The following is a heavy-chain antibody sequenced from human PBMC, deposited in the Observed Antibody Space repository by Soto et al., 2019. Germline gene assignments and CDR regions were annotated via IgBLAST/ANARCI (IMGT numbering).Heavy chain of an antibody. D-gene: IGHD2-15*01. Sequence: ASVKVSCKASGYTFTSYYMHWVRQAPGQGLEWMGIINPSGGSTSYAQKFQGRVTMTRDTSTSTVYMELSSLRSEDTAVYYCARVGFPGYCSGGSCYKNGMDVWGQGTTVTVSS. CDR3: ARVGFPGYCSGGSCYKNGMDV. J-gene: IGHJ6*02. CDR2: INPSGGST. V-gene: IGHV1-46*01. CDR1: GYTFTSYY.